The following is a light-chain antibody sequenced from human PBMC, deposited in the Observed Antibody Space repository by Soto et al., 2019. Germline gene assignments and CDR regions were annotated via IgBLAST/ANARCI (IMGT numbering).Light chain of an antibody. CDR1: QSVSNNY. V-gene: IGKV3-20*01. J-gene: IGKJ4*01. CDR3: QQFSSYPLT. CDR2: DAS. Sequence: EIVLTQSPGTLSLSPVERATLSCMASQSVSNNYLAWYQQKPGQAPRLLIYDASSRATGIPDRFSGGGSGTDFTLTISRLEPEDFAVYYCQQFSSYPLTFGGGTKVDIK.